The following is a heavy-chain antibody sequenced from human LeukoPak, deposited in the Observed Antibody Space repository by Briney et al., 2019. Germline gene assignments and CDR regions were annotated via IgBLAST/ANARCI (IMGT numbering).Heavy chain of an antibody. J-gene: IGHJ5*02. CDR2: MSHDGMNA. CDR1: GLHFSCTA. Sequence: QPGGSLRLSCAASGLHFSCTAMSWVGQAPGEGLEWVSAMSHDGMNAYYADSVKGRFTISRDNSKKTVSLEMSSLTVADTGVYYCAKDGAQYSSGPECDPRGQGALVTVSP. CDR3: AKDGAQYSSGPECDP. V-gene: IGHV3-23*01. D-gene: IGHD6-19*01.